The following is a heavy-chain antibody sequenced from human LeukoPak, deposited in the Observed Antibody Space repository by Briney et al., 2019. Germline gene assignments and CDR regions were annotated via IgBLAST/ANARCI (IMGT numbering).Heavy chain of an antibody. CDR3: ARELRYFDWLPPAY. CDR1: GFTFSSYS. CDR2: ISSSSSYI. J-gene: IGHJ4*02. D-gene: IGHD3-9*01. V-gene: IGHV3-21*01. Sequence: PGGSLRLSCAASGFTFSSYSMNWVRQAPGKGLEWVSSISSSSSYIYYADSVKGRFTISRDYAKNSLYLQMNSLRAEDTAVYYCARELRYFDWLPPAYWGQGTLVTVSS.